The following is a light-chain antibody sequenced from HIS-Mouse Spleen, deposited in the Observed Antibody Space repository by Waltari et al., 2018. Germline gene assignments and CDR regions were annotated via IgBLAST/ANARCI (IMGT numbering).Light chain of an antibody. Sequence: QSALTQPRSVSGSPGQSVTISCTGTSSDVGGYNYVSWYQQHPGKAPKRMIYDVSKWTSGVPDLFSGSKSGNTASLTISGLQAEDEADYYCCSYAGSYTFEVVFGGGTKLTVL. CDR1: SSDVGGYNY. J-gene: IGLJ2*01. CDR2: DVS. CDR3: CSYAGSYTFEVV. V-gene: IGLV2-11*01.